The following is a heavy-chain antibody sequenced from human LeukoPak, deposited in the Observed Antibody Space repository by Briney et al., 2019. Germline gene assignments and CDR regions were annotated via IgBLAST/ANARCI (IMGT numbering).Heavy chain of an antibody. Sequence: TGGSLRLSCAASGFTFSSYGMHWVRQAPGKGLEWVAVISYDGSNKYYADSVKGRFTISRDNSKNTLYLQMNSLRAEDTAVYYCAKDAHDDYYYYYGMDVWGQGTTVTVSS. V-gene: IGHV3-30*18. J-gene: IGHJ6*02. CDR1: GFTFSSYG. D-gene: IGHD1-1*01. CDR3: AKDAHDDYYYYYGMDV. CDR2: ISYDGSNK.